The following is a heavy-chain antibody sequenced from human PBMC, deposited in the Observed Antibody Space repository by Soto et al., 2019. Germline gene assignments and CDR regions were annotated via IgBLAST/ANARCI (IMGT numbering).Heavy chain of an antibody. V-gene: IGHV3-23*01. CDR1: GFTFSSYA. D-gene: IGHD3-9*01. CDR3: AKTGGGWYDIFTGYYPAHGPPFDY. Sequence: GGSLRLSCAASGFTFSSYAMSWVRQAPGKGLEWVSAISGSGGSTYYADSVKGRFTISRDNSKNTLYLQMNSLRAEDTAVYYCAKTGGGWYDIFTGYYPAHGPPFDYWGQGTLVTVSS. J-gene: IGHJ4*02. CDR2: ISGSGGST.